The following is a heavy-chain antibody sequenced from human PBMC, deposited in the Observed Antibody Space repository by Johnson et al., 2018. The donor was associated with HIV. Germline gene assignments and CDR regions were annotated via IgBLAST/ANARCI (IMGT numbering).Heavy chain of an antibody. CDR1: GFTFSSYW. Sequence: VQLVESGGGLVQPGGSLRLSCAASGFTFSSYWMGWVRQAPGKGLEWVANIKQDGSNNYYADSVKGRFTISRDNSKNTLYLQMNSLRAEDTAVYYCAKGLVYADPDDAFDIWGQGTMVTVSS. CDR2: IKQDGSNN. J-gene: IGHJ3*02. CDR3: AKGLVYADPDDAFDI. D-gene: IGHD2-8*01. V-gene: IGHV3-7*02.